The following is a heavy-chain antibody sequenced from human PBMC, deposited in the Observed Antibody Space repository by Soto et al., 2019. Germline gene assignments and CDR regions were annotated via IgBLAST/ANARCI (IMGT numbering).Heavy chain of an antibody. V-gene: IGHV3-74*01. CDR3: ARVRSSSVYYYYGMDV. CDR1: GFTFSSYW. D-gene: IGHD6-6*01. CDR2: INSDGSST. Sequence: GGSLRLSCAASGFTFSSYWMHWVRQAPGKGLVWVSRINSDGSSTSYADSVKGRFTISRDNAKNTLYLQMNSLRAEDTAVYYCARVRSSSVYYYYGMDVWGQGTTVTVS. J-gene: IGHJ6*02.